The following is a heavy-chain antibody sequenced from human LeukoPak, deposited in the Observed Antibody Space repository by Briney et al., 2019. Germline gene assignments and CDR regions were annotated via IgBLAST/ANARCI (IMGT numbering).Heavy chain of an antibody. V-gene: IGHV3-21*04. CDR2: ISISSSYI. J-gene: IGHJ4*02. CDR1: GFTFSRYS. CDR3: AKEPLYYY. D-gene: IGHD2-21*01. Sequence: PGGSLRLSCAASGFTFSRYSMNWVRQAPGKGLEWVSSISISSSYIYYADSVKGRFTMSRDNAKNSLYLQMNSLRAEDTAVYYCAKEPLYYYWGQGTLVTVSS.